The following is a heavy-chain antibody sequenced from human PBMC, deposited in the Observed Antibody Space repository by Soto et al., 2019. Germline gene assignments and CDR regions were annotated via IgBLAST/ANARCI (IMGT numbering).Heavy chain of an antibody. Sequence: SETLSLTCTVSGVSISNYYWSWIRQPPGKGLEWLGYILYTGNTNYNPSLKSRVTTSVDTSKNQVSLELTSVTTADTAVYFCARAAYGSGNYYAPHYYYAMDVWGQGTTVTVSS. J-gene: IGHJ6*02. CDR3: ARAAYGSGNYYAPHYYYAMDV. V-gene: IGHV4-59*01. CDR2: ILYTGNT. CDR1: GVSISNYY. D-gene: IGHD3-10*01.